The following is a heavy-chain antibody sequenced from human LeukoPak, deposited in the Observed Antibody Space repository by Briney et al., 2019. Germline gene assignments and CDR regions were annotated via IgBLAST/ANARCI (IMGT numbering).Heavy chain of an antibody. CDR1: GYTXTGYY. Sequence: SVKVSCKASGYTXTGYYMHWVRQAPGQGLEWMGGIIPIFGTANYAQKFQGRVTITADESTSTAYMELSSLRSEDTAVYYCARVIDDYGSGSYFFDYWGQGTLVTVSS. D-gene: IGHD3-10*01. CDR3: ARVIDDYGSGSYFFDY. CDR2: IIPIFGTA. V-gene: IGHV1-69*13. J-gene: IGHJ4*02.